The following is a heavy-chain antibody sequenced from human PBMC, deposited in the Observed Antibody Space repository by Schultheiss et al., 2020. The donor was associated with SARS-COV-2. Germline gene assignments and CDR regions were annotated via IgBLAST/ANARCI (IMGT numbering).Heavy chain of an antibody. CDR3: ARDLGGYYSPDYYYYYMDV. CDR1: GYTFTGYY. Sequence: GESLKISCKASGYTFTGYYVHWVRQAPGQGLEWMGWINPNSGGTNYAQKFQDRVTMTRDTSISTAYMELSRLRSDDTAVYYCARDLGGYYSPDYYYYYMDVWGKGTTVTVSS. D-gene: IGHD3-3*01. CDR2: INPNSGGT. V-gene: IGHV1-2*02. J-gene: IGHJ6*03.